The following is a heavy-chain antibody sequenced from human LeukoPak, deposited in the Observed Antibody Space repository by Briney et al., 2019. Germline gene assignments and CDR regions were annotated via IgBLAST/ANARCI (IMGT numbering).Heavy chain of an antibody. V-gene: IGHV4-39*01. CDR3: ASKSWRYNWFDP. D-gene: IGHD3-10*01. Sequence: SETLSLTCTVSGGSISSSSYYWGWIRQPPGKGLEWIGSIYYSGSTYYNPSLKSRVTISVDTSKNQFSLKLSSVTAADTAVYYCASKSWRYNWFDPWGQGTLVTVSS. CDR2: IYYSGST. J-gene: IGHJ5*02. CDR1: GGSISSSSYY.